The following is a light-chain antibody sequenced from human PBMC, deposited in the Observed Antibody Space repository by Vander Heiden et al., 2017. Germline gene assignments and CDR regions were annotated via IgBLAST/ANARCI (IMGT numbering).Light chain of an antibody. J-gene: IGKJ2*01. CDR2: DAS. Sequence: EIVLTQSPATLSLSPGERATLSCRASQSVSSYLAWYQQKPGQAPRLLIYDASTRATGIPARFSGSGSGTDFSLTISSLEPEDFAVYYCQKRSNWPSYTFGQGTKLEIK. CDR1: QSVSSY. CDR3: QKRSNWPSYT. V-gene: IGKV3-11*01.